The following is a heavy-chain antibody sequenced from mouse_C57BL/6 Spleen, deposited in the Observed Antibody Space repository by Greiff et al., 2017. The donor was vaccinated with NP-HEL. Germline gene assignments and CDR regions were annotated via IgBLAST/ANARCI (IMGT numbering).Heavy chain of an antibody. CDR2: ISDGGSYT. Sequence: EVKLVESGGGLVKPGGSLKLSCAASGFTFSSYAMSWVRQTPEKRLEWVATISDGGSYTYYPDNVKGRFTISRDNAKNNLYLQMSHLKSEDTAMYYCARDGEGYDGFDYWGQGTTLTVSS. CDR1: GFTFSSYA. J-gene: IGHJ2*01. V-gene: IGHV5-4*01. CDR3: ARDGEGYDGFDY. D-gene: IGHD2-2*01.